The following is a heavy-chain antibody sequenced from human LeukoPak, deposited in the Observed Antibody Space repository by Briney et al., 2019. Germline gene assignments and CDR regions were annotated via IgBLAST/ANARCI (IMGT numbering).Heavy chain of an antibody. V-gene: IGHV3-7*01. CDR1: GFTFSGYW. J-gene: IGHJ5*02. Sequence: GESLKISCAASGFTFSGYWMSWVRQAPGKGLEWVANIKEDGSEKYYVDSVKGRFTISRDNAKNSLYLQMNSLRVEDTAVYYCAGQGPRFDPWGQGTLVTVSS. CDR3: AGQGPRFDP. CDR2: IKEDGSEK.